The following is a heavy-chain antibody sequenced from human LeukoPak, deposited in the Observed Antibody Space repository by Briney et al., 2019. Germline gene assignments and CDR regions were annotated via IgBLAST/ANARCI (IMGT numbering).Heavy chain of an antibody. J-gene: IGHJ5*01. CDR1: RFTFTNSC. CDR2: IKADGSET. Sequence: GVSLRLFCAAARFTFTNSCRIWLRQAPGMGLDWVANIKADGSETYYVDSVKGRFTISTDNANNSLYLQMSSPRVEDTAAYYRARDVQAETGTTGEGDSWGQGTLVTVSS. D-gene: IGHD1-7*01. CDR3: ARDVQAETGTTGEGDS. V-gene: IGHV3-7*01.